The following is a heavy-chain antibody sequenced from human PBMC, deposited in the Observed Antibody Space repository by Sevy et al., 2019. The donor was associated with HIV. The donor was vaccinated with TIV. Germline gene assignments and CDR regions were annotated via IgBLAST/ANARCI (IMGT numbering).Heavy chain of an antibody. CDR1: GFTFSSYA. CDR3: AKDAFYGDYINYYYYYMDV. Sequence: GGSLRLSCAASGFTFSSYAMSWVRQAPGKGLEWVSAISGSGGSTYYADSVKDRFTISRDNSKNTLYLQMNSLRAEDTAVYYCAKDAFYGDYINYYYYYMDVWGKGTTVTVSS. CDR2: ISGSGGST. J-gene: IGHJ6*03. D-gene: IGHD4-17*01. V-gene: IGHV3-23*01.